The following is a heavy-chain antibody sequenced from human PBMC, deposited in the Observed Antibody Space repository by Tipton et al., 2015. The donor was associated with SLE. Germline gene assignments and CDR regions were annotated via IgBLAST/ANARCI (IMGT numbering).Heavy chain of an antibody. D-gene: IGHD3-10*01. CDR2: VYYSGST. CDR1: GGSISNYY. J-gene: IGHJ4*02. V-gene: IGHV4-59*01. Sequence: TLSLTCTVSGGSISNYYWSWIRQPPGKGLEWIGYVYYSGSTNYNPSLKSRVTISVDTSKNQFSLKLSSVTAADTAVYYCARLTMVRGVIPPYFDSWGQGTLVTVSS. CDR3: ARLTMVRGVIPPYFDS.